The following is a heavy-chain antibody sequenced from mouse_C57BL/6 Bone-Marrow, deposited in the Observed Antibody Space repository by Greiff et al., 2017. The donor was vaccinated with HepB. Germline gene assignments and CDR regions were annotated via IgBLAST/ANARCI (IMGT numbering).Heavy chain of an antibody. CDR3: ARGEDYYGSRDWYFDV. Sequence: QVQLQQSGAELMKPGASVKLSCKATGYTFTGYWIEWVKQRPGHGLEWIGEILPGSGSTNYNEKFKGKATFTADTSSNTAYMQLSSLTTEDSAISYCARGEDYYGSRDWYFDVWGTGTTVTVSS. V-gene: IGHV1-9*01. CDR1: GYTFTGYW. CDR2: ILPGSGST. J-gene: IGHJ1*03. D-gene: IGHD1-1*01.